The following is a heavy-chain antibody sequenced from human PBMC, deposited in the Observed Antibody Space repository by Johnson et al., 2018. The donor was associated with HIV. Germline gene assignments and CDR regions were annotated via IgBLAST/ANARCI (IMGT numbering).Heavy chain of an antibody. CDR3: ARDGEWELEDAFDI. CDR2: VSGSGGRT. J-gene: IGHJ3*02. V-gene: IGHV3-23*04. D-gene: IGHD1-26*01. CDR1: GFTFSSYS. Sequence: MQLVESGGGLVQPGGSLRLSCAASGFTFSSYSMTWVRQAPGKGLEWVSVVSGSGGRTYYADSVKGRFTISRDNSKNTLYLQMNSLRAEDTAVYYCARDGEWELEDAFDIWGQGTLVTVSS.